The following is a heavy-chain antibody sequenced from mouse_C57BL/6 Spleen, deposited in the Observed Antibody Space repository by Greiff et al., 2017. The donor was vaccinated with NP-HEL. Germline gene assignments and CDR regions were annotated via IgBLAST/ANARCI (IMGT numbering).Heavy chain of an antibody. CDR3: ARQENHFDY. CDR2: ISSGGSYT. J-gene: IGHJ2*01. CDR1: GFTFSSYG. V-gene: IGHV5-6*01. Sequence: EVMLVESGGDLVKPGGSLKLSCAASGFTFSSYGMSWVRQTPDKRLEWVATISSGGSYTYYPDSVKGRFTISRDNAKNTLYLQMSSLKSEDTAMYYCARQENHFDYWGQGTTLTVSS.